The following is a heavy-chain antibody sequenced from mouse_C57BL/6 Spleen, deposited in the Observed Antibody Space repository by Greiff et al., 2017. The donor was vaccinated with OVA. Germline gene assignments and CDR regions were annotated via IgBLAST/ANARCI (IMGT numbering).Heavy chain of an antibody. CDR2: IYPGGGYT. J-gene: IGHJ2*01. V-gene: IGHV1-63*01. Sequence: VQLQESGAELVRPGTSVKMSCKASGYTFTNYWIGWAKQRPGHGLEWIGDIYPGGGYTNYNEKFKGKATLTADKSSSTAYMQFSSLTSEDSAISYCARYYGSSYNYFDYWGQGTTLTVSS. D-gene: IGHD1-1*01. CDR1: GYTFTNYW. CDR3: ARYYGSSYNYFDY.